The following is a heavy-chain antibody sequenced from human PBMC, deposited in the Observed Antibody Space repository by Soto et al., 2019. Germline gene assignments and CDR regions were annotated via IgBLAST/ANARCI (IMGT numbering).Heavy chain of an antibody. Sequence: GGSLRLSCAASGFTFSSYAMSWVRQAPGKGLEWVSAISGSGGSTYHADSVKGRFTISRDNSKNTLYLQMNSLRAEDTAVYYCAKIKGFLEWLSPFDYRGQGTLVTVSS. D-gene: IGHD3-3*01. CDR3: AKIKGFLEWLSPFDY. CDR2: ISGSGGST. V-gene: IGHV3-23*01. J-gene: IGHJ4*02. CDR1: GFTFSSYA.